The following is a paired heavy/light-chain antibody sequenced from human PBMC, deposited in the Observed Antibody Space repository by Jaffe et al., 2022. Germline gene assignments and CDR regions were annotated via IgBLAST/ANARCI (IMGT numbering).Heavy chain of an antibody. CDR1: GFTFGIYA. J-gene: IGHJ3*02. CDR3: AKHRGGSPTDFFDI. CDR2: ILNSDYRT. V-gene: IGHV3-23*01. Sequence: EEQLLESGGGLIQPGGSLRLSCAASGFTFGIYAMTWVRQAPGKGLEWVSVILNSDYRTYYADSVKGRFTISRDDSKNTLYLQMYSLRSEDTAVYYCAKHRGGSPTDFFDIWGQGTMVTVSS. D-gene: IGHD3-10*01.
Light chain of an antibody. J-gene: IGKJ2*01. CDR3: QQYHSYSNT. CDR2: KAS. CDR1: QSISSW. Sequence: DIQMTQSPSTLSASIGDRVTITCRASQSISSWLAWYQQKPGRAPKLLIYKASTLESGVPSRFSGSGFGTEFTLTISSLQPDDFGTYYCQQYHSYSNTFGQGTNLEI. V-gene: IGKV1-5*03.